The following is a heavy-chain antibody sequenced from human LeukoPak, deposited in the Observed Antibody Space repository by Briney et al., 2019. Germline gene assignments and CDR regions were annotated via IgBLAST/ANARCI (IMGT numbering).Heavy chain of an antibody. J-gene: IGHJ4*02. Sequence: GGSLRLSCAASGFTFNNYAMTWVRQSPGKGLEWVSLISGSGVSTYYSDSVKGRFTISRDNSKNTLYLQMNSLRAEDTAVYYCATGGYYDSSSYWGQGTLVTVSS. CDR3: ATGGYYDSSSY. D-gene: IGHD3-22*01. CDR2: ISGSGVST. V-gene: IGHV3-23*01. CDR1: GFTFNNYA.